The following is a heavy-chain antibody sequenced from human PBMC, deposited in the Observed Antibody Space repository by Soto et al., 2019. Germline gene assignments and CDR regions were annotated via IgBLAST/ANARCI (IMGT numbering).Heavy chain of an antibody. CDR3: ARVIVRYAFDI. V-gene: IGHV3-7*01. CDR1: GFTCSSYW. J-gene: IGHJ3*02. Sequence: GGSLRLSCAASGFTCSSYWMSWVRQAPGKGLEWVANIKQDGSEKYYVDSVKGRFTISRDNAKNSLYLQMNSLRAEDTAVYYCARVIVRYAFDIWGQGTMVTVSS. CDR2: IKQDGSEK. D-gene: IGHD1-26*01.